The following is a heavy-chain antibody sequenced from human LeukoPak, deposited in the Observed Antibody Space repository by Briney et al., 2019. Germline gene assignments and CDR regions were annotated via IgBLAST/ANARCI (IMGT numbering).Heavy chain of an antibody. Sequence: SGGSLRLSCAASGFTFSSYWMHWVRQAPGKGLVWVSRINSDGSSTTYADSVKGRFTISRDNGNNTLYLQMNSLRAEDTAVCYCTRGRIAVAGFLFDYWGQGILVTVSS. CDR1: GFTFSSYW. CDR2: INSDGSST. D-gene: IGHD6-19*01. CDR3: TRGRIAVAGFLFDY. V-gene: IGHV3-74*01. J-gene: IGHJ4*02.